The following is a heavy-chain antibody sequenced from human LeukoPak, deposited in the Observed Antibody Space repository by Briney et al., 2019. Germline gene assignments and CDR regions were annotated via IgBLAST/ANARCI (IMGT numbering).Heavy chain of an antibody. Sequence: PSETLSLTCTVSGGSISTYDWSWIRQPPGKGLEWIGYIYYSGSTNYNPSLKNRVTITVDTSKNQFSLKLSSVTAADTAVYYCARQTVGYNISGRFDPWGQGTRVTVSS. CDR3: ARQTVGYNISGRFDP. CDR2: IYYSGST. CDR1: GGSISTYD. J-gene: IGHJ5*02. V-gene: IGHV4-59*08. D-gene: IGHD2-15*01.